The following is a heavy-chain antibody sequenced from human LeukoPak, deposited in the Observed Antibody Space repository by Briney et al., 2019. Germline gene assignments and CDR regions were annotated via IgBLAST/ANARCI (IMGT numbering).Heavy chain of an antibody. V-gene: IGHV4-59*08. CDR2: IYYRGNT. CDR1: GGSLTSYY. D-gene: IGHD2-21*01. CDR3: ARHGREDVVDFGN. Sequence: SETLSLTCSVSGGSLTSYYWSWIRQSPGKALEWIGYIYYRGNTNYNPSLKSRVTISVDTSTKQFSLRLSSVTAADTAVYYCARHGREDVVDFGNWGQGTLVTVSS. J-gene: IGHJ4*02.